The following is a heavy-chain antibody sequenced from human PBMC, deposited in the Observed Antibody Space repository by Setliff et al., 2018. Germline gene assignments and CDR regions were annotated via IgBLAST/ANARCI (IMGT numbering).Heavy chain of an antibody. D-gene: IGHD5-18*01. Sequence: GGSLRLSCAASGFDFKTHWMDWARQAPGKGLEWVANIKEDGSQRNYVDAVRGRFTVSRDNARNLLYLQMNSLRVDDTAVYYCASSTAMGYFDLWGRGTLVTVSS. CDR3: ASSTAMGYFDL. J-gene: IGHJ2*01. CDR2: IKEDGSQR. V-gene: IGHV3-7*01. CDR1: GFDFKTHW.